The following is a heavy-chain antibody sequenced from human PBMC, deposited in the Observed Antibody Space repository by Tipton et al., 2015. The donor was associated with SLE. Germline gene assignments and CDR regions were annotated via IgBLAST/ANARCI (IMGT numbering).Heavy chain of an antibody. CDR3: ARLLREYYYGLHNFDY. V-gene: IGHV3-48*03. Sequence: GSLRLSCAASGFTFSSYEMNWVRQAPGKGLEWVSYISSSGSTIYYADSVKGRFTISRDNAKNSLYLQMNSLRAEDTAVYYCARLLREYYYGLHNFDYWGQGTLVTVPS. CDR1: GFTFSSYE. J-gene: IGHJ4*02. CDR2: ISSSGSTI. D-gene: IGHD3-10*01.